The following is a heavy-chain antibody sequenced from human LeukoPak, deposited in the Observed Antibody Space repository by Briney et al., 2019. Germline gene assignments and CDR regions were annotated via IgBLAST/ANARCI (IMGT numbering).Heavy chain of an antibody. Sequence: ASVKVSCKASGGTFSSYAICWVRQAPGQGLEWMGRIIPIFGTANYAQKFQGRVTITTDESTSTAYMELSSLRSEDTAVYYCARAGSCSGGSCYPPPFDYWGQGTLVTVSS. D-gene: IGHD2-15*01. J-gene: IGHJ4*02. V-gene: IGHV1-69*05. CDR1: GGTFSSYA. CDR3: ARAGSCSGGSCYPPPFDY. CDR2: IIPIFGTA.